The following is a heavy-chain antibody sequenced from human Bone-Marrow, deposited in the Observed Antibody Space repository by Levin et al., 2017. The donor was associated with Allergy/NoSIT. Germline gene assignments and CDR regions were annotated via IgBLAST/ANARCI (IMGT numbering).Heavy chain of an antibody. Sequence: KSGGSLRLSCAASGFTFSNAWMSWVRQAPGKGLEWVGRIKSKTDGETTDYAAPVKGRFTISRDDSKNTLSLQMNSLKTEDTAVYYCTTASNPTYYDILTGYYQTVFDYWGQGTLVTVSS. CDR3: TTASNPTYYDILTGYYQTVFDY. CDR2: IKSKTDGETT. D-gene: IGHD3-9*01. J-gene: IGHJ4*02. CDR1: GFTFSNAW. V-gene: IGHV3-15*01.